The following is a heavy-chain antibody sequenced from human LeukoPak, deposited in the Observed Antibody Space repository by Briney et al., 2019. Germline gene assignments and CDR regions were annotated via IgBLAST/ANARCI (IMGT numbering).Heavy chain of an antibody. CDR2: IGGGDSQI. CDR3: AKDRGFTMVRGVSLDY. D-gene: IGHD3-10*01. J-gene: IGHJ4*02. CDR1: GFTLSSFQ. Sequence: PGGSLRLSCAASGFTLSSFQMTWVRQAPGKGLEWVSYIGGGDSQIYYADSVKGRFTISRDNSKNTLYLQMNSLRAEDTAVYYCAKDRGFTMVRGVSLDYWGQGTLVTVSS. V-gene: IGHV3-48*03.